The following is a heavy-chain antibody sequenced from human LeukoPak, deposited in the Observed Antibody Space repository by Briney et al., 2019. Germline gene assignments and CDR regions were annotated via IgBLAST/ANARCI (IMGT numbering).Heavy chain of an antibody. CDR3: ARRGGQWLKLAWFDP. Sequence: TPSETLSLTCSVSSGSISSYYWSWIRQPPGKGLEWIGSVYYSGTTYYNPSLKSRVTISVDTSKNQFSLNLISVTAADTAVYYCARRGGQWLKLAWFDPWGQGTLVTVSS. J-gene: IGHJ5*02. D-gene: IGHD6-19*01. V-gene: IGHV4-59*05. CDR1: SGSISSYY. CDR2: VYYSGTT.